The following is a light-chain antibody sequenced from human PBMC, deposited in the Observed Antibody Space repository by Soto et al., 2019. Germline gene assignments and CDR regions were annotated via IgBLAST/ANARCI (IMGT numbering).Light chain of an antibody. CDR2: AAS. CDR3: QQSYNTPIT. Sequence: DIPMTQSPSSLSASVGDRVTITCRASQGINSYVNWYQQKPGKAPKVLIYAASNLQRGVPSRISGSGSGTDFTLTIISLQPEDFATYYCQQSYNTPITFGQGTRLEIK. CDR1: QGINSY. V-gene: IGKV1-39*01. J-gene: IGKJ5*01.